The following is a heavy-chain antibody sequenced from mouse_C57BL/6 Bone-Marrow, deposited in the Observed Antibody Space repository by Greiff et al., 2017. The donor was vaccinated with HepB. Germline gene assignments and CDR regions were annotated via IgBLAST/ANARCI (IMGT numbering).Heavy chain of an antibody. V-gene: IGHV1-78*01. Sequence: VQLQQSDAELVKPGASVKISCKVSGYTFTDHTIHWMKQRPEQGLEWIGYIYPRDGSTKYNEKFKGKATLTADKSSSTAYMQLDRLTSEDSAVYFCARGGEYGNYPMDYWGQGTSVTVSS. CDR3: ARGGEYGNYPMDY. CDR2: IYPRDGST. D-gene: IGHD2-1*01. J-gene: IGHJ4*01. CDR1: GYTFTDHT.